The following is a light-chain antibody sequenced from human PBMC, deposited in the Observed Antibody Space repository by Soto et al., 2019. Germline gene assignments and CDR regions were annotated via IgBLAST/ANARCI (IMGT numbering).Light chain of an antibody. V-gene: IGKV3-20*01. J-gene: IGKJ4*01. CDR2: GVS. Sequence: EIVMTQSPGTLSVSPGERATLSCRASQSVSNTYLAWYQQKPGQAPRLLIYGVSSRATGIPDRFSGSGSGTDFTLTISRLEPEDFAVYYCQQYSSSPVTFGGGTKVDIK. CDR3: QQYSSSPVT. CDR1: QSVSNTY.